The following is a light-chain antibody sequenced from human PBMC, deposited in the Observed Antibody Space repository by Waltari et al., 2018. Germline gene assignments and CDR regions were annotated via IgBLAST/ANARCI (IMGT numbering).Light chain of an antibody. V-gene: IGKV1-17*01. CDR2: AAT. CDR3: LQHYIYPYS. CDR1: QGISRY. J-gene: IGKJ2*03. Sequence: DIQITQSPSSLSASVGDTVTITCRASQGISRYLNWFQQKPGKAPKLLIYAATTLQSGVPSRFSGSESGTEFTLTISSLQPEDFATYFCLQHYIYPYSFGQGTKVEIK.